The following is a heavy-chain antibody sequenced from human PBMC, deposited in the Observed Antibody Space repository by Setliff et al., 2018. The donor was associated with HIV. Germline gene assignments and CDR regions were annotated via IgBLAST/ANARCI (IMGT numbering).Heavy chain of an antibody. J-gene: IGHJ4*02. CDR2: IYAGGST. CDR1: DGSVSSSSYY. CDR3: ARGPQSYVDVVPTIGRYYFDY. D-gene: IGHD5-12*01. V-gene: IGHV4-39*07. Sequence: ETLSLTCTVSDGSVSSSSYYWAWIRQSPGKGLEWIGSIYAGGSTYYQPSLKSRVIISLDTSKNQFSLKLTSVTAADTAVFYCARGPQSYVDVVPTIGRYYFDYWGQGTLVTVSS.